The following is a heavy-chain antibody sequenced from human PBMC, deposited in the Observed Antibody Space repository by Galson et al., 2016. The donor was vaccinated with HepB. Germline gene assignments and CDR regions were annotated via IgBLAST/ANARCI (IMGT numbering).Heavy chain of an antibody. CDR2: MNHRGSS. CDR3: ARSTIMLTGPDGVFDY. Sequence: SETLSLTCAVYGESFSGNYWSWIRQPPGKGLEWIGEMNHRGSSNYNPSLKRRVTISVDTSKNQFSLNLTSVTAADTAVHYCARSTIMLTGPDGVFDYWGQGTLVTVSS. J-gene: IGHJ4*02. V-gene: IGHV4-34*01. CDR1: GESFSGNY. D-gene: IGHD3-9*01.